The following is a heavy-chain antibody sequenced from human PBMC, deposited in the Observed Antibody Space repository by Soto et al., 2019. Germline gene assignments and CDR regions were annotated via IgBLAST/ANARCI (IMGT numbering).Heavy chain of an antibody. CDR1: GFTFINAW. CDR2: IKSKAEGGIT. Sequence: EVPLVESGGGLVKPGGSLRLSCAASGFTFINAWMNWVRQAPGKGLEWVGRIKSKAEGGITDYTAPVKGRLSISRDDSKNTLYLQMNNLKTEDTAVYYCTTVSDYDYFDYWGQGTLVTVSS. D-gene: IGHD4-17*01. J-gene: IGHJ4*02. CDR3: TTVSDYDYFDY. V-gene: IGHV3-15*07.